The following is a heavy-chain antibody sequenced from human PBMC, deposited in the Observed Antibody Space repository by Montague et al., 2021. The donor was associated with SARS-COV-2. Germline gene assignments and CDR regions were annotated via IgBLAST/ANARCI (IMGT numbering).Heavy chain of an antibody. V-gene: IGHV3-23*01. Sequence: SLRLSCAASGFTVSTAVVSWVRQAPGKGLEWVSTINGGGGSTYYADSMRGRFTISRDNSENTLYLQMNSLRAEDTAIYYCAKGRGTSRSDYWGQGTLVTVSS. CDR1: GFTVSTAV. D-gene: IGHD2-15*01. J-gene: IGHJ4*02. CDR2: INGGGGST. CDR3: AKGRGTSRSDY.